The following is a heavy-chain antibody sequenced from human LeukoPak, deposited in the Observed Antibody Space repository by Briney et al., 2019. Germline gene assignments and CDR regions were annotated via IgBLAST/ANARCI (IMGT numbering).Heavy chain of an antibody. J-gene: IGHJ3*02. CDR1: GGSISSSSYY. Sequence: SETLSLTCTVSGGSISSSSYYWGWIRQPPGKGLEWIGSIYYNGSTYYNPSLKSRVTISVDTSKNQFSLKLSSVTAADTAVYYCARAGYDILTGPGPFDIWGQGTMVTVSS. CDR2: IYYNGST. V-gene: IGHV4-39*01. CDR3: ARAGYDILTGPGPFDI. D-gene: IGHD3-9*01.